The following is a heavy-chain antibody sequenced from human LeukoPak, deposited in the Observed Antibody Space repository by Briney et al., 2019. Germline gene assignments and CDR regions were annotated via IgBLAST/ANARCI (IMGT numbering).Heavy chain of an antibody. V-gene: IGHV3-7*02. CDR2: IKQDGREN. CDR1: GFTFSNYW. Sequence: PGGSLRLSCAASGFTFSNYWMSWVRQAPGKGLEWVANIKQDGRENYYVDSVKGRFTISRDNAKNSLYLQMNSLRVEDTAVYYCARSPVVPAATFDWFDPWGQGTLVTVSS. J-gene: IGHJ5*02. D-gene: IGHD2-2*01. CDR3: ARSPVVPAATFDWFDP.